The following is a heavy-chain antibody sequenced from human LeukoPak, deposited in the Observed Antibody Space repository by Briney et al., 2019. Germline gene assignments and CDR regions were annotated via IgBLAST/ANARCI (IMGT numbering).Heavy chain of an antibody. CDR3: AVGAAYYDILTGYWGDDAFDI. D-gene: IGHD3-9*01. CDR2: IYYSGST. CDR1: GGSISSSSYY. V-gene: IGHV4-39*01. J-gene: IGHJ3*02. Sequence: SETLSLTCTVSGGSISSSSYYWGWIRQPPGKVLEWIGSIYYSGSTYYNPSLKSRVTISVDTSKNQFSLKLSSVTAADTAVYYCAVGAAYYDILTGYWGDDAFDIWGQGTMVTVSS.